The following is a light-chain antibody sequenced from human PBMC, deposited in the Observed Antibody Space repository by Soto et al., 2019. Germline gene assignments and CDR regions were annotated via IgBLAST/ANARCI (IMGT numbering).Light chain of an antibody. V-gene: IGLV1-47*01. CDR2: RNN. J-gene: IGLJ3*02. CDR1: SSNIETNY. CDR3: AAWDGSLSGWV. Sequence: QSVLTQPPSASGTPGQRVTISCSGSSSNIETNYVYWYQQLPGTAPKVLIYRNNQRPSRVPDRFSASKSGTSASLAISGLRSVDEADYYCAAWDGSLSGWVFGGGTKLTVL.